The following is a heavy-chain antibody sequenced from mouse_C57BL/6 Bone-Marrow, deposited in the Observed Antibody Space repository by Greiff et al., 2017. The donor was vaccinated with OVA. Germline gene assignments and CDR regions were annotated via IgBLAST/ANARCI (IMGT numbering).Heavy chain of an antibody. CDR1: GFTFSSYG. J-gene: IGHJ3*01. CDR3: ARRERLRRGFAY. V-gene: IGHV5-6*01. D-gene: IGHD2-4*01. CDR2: ISSGGSYT. Sequence: VQLKESGGDLVKPGGSLKLSCAASGFTFSSYGMSWVRQTPDKRLEWVATISSGGSYTCYPDSVKGRFTISRDNAKNTLYLQMSSLKSEDTAMYYCARRERLRRGFAYWGQGTLVTVSA.